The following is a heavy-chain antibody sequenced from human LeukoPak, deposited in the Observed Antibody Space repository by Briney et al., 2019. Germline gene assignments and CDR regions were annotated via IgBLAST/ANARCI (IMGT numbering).Heavy chain of an antibody. D-gene: IGHD2-15*01. CDR3: AKDPGYCSGGSCYPYYYFDY. V-gene: IGHV3-30*18. CDR1: GFTFSSYG. CDR2: ISYDGSNK. J-gene: IGHJ4*02. Sequence: GGSLRLSCAASGFTFSSYGMHWVRQAPGKGLEWVAVISYDGSNKYYADSVKGRFTISRDNSKNTLYLQMNSLRAEDTAVYYCAKDPGYCSGGSCYPYYYFDYWGQGTLVTVSS.